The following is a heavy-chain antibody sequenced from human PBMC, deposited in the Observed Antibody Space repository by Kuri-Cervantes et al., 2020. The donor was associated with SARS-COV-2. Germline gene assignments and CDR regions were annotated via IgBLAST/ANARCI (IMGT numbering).Heavy chain of an antibody. Sequence: GESLKISCAASGFTFSSYGMHWVRQAPGKGLEWVAVIWYDGSNKYYADSVKGRFTISRDNSKNTLYLQMNSLRAEDTAVYYCARDGKYYDILTGYFSPPYYYYYYYMDVWGKGTTVTVSS. J-gene: IGHJ6*03. V-gene: IGHV3-33*01. D-gene: IGHD3-9*01. CDR3: ARDGKYYDILTGYFSPPYYYYYYYMDV. CDR1: GFTFSSYG. CDR2: IWYDGSNK.